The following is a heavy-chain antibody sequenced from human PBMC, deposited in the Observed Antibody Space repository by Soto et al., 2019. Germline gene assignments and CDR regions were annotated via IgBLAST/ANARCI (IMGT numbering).Heavy chain of an antibody. CDR3: ARDLGGPSVIY. D-gene: IGHD3-16*01. CDR1: GYTFTGFY. Sequence: QVQLVQSGAEVKKPGASVKVSCRASGYTFTGFYMHWVRQAPGQGLEWVGWINPNSDVTDYAQKFQGRVTMTRDTSISKVYMELNRLTSDDTAVYYCARDLGGPSVIYGGQGTQVTVSS. J-gene: IGHJ4*02. V-gene: IGHV1-2*02. CDR2: INPNSDVT.